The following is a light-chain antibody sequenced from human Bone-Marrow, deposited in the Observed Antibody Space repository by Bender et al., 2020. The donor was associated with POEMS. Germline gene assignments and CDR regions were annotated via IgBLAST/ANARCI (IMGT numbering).Light chain of an antibody. CDR1: SSDVGGYNF. Sequence: QSALTQPASVSASPGQSITISCTGISSDVGGYNFVSWFQQHPGKAPKLLIYDVNNRPSGISDRFSGSKSGNTASLTISSLRAEDEADYYCNSYSTSNTWVFGGGTKVTVL. CDR3: NSYSTSNTWV. J-gene: IGLJ3*02. V-gene: IGLV2-14*03. CDR2: DVN.